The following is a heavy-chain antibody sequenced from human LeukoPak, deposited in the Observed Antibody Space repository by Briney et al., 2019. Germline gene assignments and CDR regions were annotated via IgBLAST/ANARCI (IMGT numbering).Heavy chain of an antibody. Sequence: SETLSLTCTVSGDSISSYYWSWMRQPPGKGLEWIGYIYTSGGTNYIPSLKGRVTISIDTSKNQFSLKLSSVTAADSAVYYCARLTRLSTSPDRYYLDYWGQGTLVTVSS. CDR1: GDSISSYY. J-gene: IGHJ4*02. CDR2: IYTSGGT. D-gene: IGHD6-6*01. CDR3: ARLTRLSTSPDRYYLDY. V-gene: IGHV4-4*09.